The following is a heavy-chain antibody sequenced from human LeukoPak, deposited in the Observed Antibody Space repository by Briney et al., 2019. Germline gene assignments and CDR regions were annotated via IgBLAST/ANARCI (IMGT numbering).Heavy chain of an antibody. CDR3: ARAPGVMTAFDY. Sequence: SETLSLKCAVSGGSISNYYWSWIRQPPGKGLEWIAFIYYNGITNYNPSLRSRVTISVETSKNQLSLKVSSVTAADTAVYYCARAPGVMTAFDYWGQGALVTVSS. CDR2: IYYNGIT. V-gene: IGHV4-59*01. CDR1: GGSISNYY. J-gene: IGHJ4*02. D-gene: IGHD2-21*02.